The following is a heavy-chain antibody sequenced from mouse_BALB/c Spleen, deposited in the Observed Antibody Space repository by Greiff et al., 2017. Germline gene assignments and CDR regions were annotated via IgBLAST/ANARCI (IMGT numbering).Heavy chain of an antibody. CDR3: ARGELGYFDY. CDR1: GFTFSSYT. Sequence: EVQLVESGGGLVQPGGSLKLSCAASGFTFSSYTMSWVRQTPEKRLEWVAYISNGGGSTYYPDTVKGRFTISRDNAKNTLYLQMSSLKSEDTAMYYCARGELGYFDYWGQGTTLTVSS. D-gene: IGHD4-1*01. CDR2: ISNGGGST. J-gene: IGHJ2*01. V-gene: IGHV5-12-2*01.